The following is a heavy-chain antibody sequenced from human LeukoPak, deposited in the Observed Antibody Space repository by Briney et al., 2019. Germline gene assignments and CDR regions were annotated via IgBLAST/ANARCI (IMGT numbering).Heavy chain of an antibody. CDR3: ARGSSGDYYYYYMDV. CDR2: ISSSGSTV. J-gene: IGHJ6*03. V-gene: IGHV3-48*03. Sequence: GGSLRLSCAASGFTFSSYEMNWVRQAPGKGLEWVSYISSSGSTVYYADSVKGRFTISTDNAKNSLYLQMNSLRAEDTAIYYCARGSSGDYYYYYMDVWGKGTTVTVSS. D-gene: IGHD2-15*01. CDR1: GFTFSSYE.